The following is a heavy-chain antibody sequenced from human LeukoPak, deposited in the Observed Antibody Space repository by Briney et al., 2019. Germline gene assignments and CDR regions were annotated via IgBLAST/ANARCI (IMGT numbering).Heavy chain of an antibody. D-gene: IGHD2-21*02. CDR3: AKDGGDSTQDY. Sequence: PGRSLRLSCAASGFTFSSYGMHWVRQAPGKGLEWVAVISYDGSNKYYADSVKGRFTISRDNSKNTLYLQMNSLRAEDTAVYYRAKDGGDSTQDYWGQGTLVTVSS. J-gene: IGHJ4*02. V-gene: IGHV3-30*18. CDR2: ISYDGSNK. CDR1: GFTFSSYG.